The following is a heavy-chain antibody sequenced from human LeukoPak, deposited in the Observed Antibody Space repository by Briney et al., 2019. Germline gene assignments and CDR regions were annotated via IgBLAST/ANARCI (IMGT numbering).Heavy chain of an antibody. J-gene: IGHJ5*02. CDR2: IYTSGST. CDR1: GGSISSGSYY. Sequence: PSETLSLTCTVSGGSISSGSYYWSWIRQPAGKGLEWIGRIYTSGSTNYNPSLKSRVTISVDTSKSQFSLKLSSVTAADTAVYYCARDREITMVRGVIINGFDPWGQGTLVTVSS. V-gene: IGHV4-61*02. CDR3: ARDREITMVRGVIINGFDP. D-gene: IGHD3-10*01.